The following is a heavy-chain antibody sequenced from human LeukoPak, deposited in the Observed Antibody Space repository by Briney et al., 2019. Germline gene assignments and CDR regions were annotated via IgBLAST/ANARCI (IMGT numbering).Heavy chain of an antibody. CDR3: ASRDYYDSSGYYPPVPSIDY. J-gene: IGHJ4*02. CDR1: GGTFISYA. CDR2: IIPIFGTA. Sequence: SVKVSCKASGGTFISYAISWVRQAPGQGLEWMGGIIPIFGTANYAQKFQGRVTITADESTSTAYMELSSLRSEDTAAYYCASRDYYDSSGYYPPVPSIDYWGQGTLVTVSS. V-gene: IGHV1-69*13. D-gene: IGHD3-22*01.